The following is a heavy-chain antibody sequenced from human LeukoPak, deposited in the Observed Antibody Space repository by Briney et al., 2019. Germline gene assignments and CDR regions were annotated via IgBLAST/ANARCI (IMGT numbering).Heavy chain of an antibody. CDR2: ISSSSSYI. V-gene: IGHV3-21*01. Sequence: GGSLRLSCAASGFTFSSYAMSWVRQAPGKGLEWVSSISSSSSYIHYADSVKGRFNVSRDYAKNSVYLQMNNLRAEDTAVYYCARGSVSSGSPADYWGQGTLVTVSS. D-gene: IGHD1-26*01. J-gene: IGHJ4*02. CDR1: GFTFSSYA. CDR3: ARGSVSSGSPADY.